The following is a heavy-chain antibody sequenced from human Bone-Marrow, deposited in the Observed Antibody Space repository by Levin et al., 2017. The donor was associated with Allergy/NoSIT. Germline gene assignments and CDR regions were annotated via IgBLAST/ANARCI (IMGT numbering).Heavy chain of an antibody. Sequence: GESLKISCAASGFTFSDYYMSWIRQAPGKGLEWVSYISSSGSTIYYADSVKGRFTISRDNAKNSLYLQMNSLRAEDTAVYYCARDLQYQLPPNWFDPWGQGTLVTVSS. J-gene: IGHJ5*02. CDR2: ISSSGSTI. D-gene: IGHD2-2*01. CDR3: ARDLQYQLPPNWFDP. V-gene: IGHV3-11*01. CDR1: GFTFSDYY.